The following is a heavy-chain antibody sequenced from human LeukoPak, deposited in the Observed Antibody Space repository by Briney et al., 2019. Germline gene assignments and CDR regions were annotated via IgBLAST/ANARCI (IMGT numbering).Heavy chain of an antibody. CDR3: ARDGCSSTSCYSYYYYGMDV. CDR1: GYTFTSYG. V-gene: IGHV1-18*01. J-gene: IGHJ6*02. D-gene: IGHD2-2*01. Sequence: ASVKVSCKASGYTFTSYGISWVRQAPGQGLEWMGWISAYSGNTNYAQKLQGRVTMTTDTSTSTAYMELRSLRSDDTAVYYCARDGCSSTSCYSYYYYGMDVWGQGATVTVSS. CDR2: ISAYSGNT.